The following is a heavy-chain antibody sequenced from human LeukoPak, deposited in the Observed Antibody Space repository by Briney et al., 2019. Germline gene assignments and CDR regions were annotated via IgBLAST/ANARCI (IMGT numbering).Heavy chain of an antibody. CDR1: GYTFTGYY. V-gene: IGHV1-2*02. CDR3: ATAYGSGTDFYY. CDR2: INPNSGGT. Sequence: GASVKVSCKASGYTFTGYYMHWVRQAPGQGLEWMGWINPNSGGTNYAQKFQGRVTMTRDTSISTAYMELSRLRSDDAAVFYCATAYGSGTDFYYWGQGTLVTVSS. D-gene: IGHD3-10*01. J-gene: IGHJ4*02.